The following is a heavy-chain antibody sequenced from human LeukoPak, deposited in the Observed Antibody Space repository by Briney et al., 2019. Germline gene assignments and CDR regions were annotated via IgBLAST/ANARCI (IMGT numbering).Heavy chain of an antibody. CDR3: ARGSVPNLGITIFGVVISHWFDP. D-gene: IGHD3-3*01. J-gene: IGHJ5*02. Sequence: PSETLSLTCAVYGGSFSGYYWSWIRQPPGKGLEWIGEINHSGSTNYNPSLKSRVTISVDTSKNQFSLKLSSVTAADTAVYYCARGSVPNLGITIFGVVISHWFDPWGQGTLVTVSS. CDR2: INHSGST. CDR1: GGSFSGYY. V-gene: IGHV4-34*01.